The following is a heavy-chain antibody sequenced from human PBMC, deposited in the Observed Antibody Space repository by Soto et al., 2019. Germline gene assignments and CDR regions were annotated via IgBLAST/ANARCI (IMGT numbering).Heavy chain of an antibody. CDR2: ISAYNGNT. CDR3: ASITMVRGVAWSNWFDP. D-gene: IGHD3-10*01. J-gene: IGHJ5*02. CDR1: GYTFTSYG. Sequence: ASVKVSCKASGYTFTSYGISWVRQAPGQGLEWMGWISAYNGNTNYAQKLQGRVTMTTDTSTSTAYMELRSLRSDDTAVYYCASITMVRGVAWSNWFDPWGQGTLVTVSS. V-gene: IGHV1-18*01.